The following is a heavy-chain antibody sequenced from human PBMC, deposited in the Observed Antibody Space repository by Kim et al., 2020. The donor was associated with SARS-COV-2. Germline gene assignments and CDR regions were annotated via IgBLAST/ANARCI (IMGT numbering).Heavy chain of an antibody. CDR3: ARGTAVAGDY. V-gene: IGHV1-69*04. Sequence: IANSAQKFQGRGTITAEKSTSTAYMELSSLRSEDTAVYYCARGTAVAGDYWGQGTLVTVSS. CDR2: IA. D-gene: IGHD6-19*01. J-gene: IGHJ4*02.